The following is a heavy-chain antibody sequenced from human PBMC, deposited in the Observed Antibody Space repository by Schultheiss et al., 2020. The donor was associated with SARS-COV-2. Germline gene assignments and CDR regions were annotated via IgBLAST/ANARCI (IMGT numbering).Heavy chain of an antibody. CDR2: INHSGGT. CDR1: GGSFSGYY. D-gene: IGHD3-3*01. CDR3: ARARITIFGVVIIYFDY. Sequence: SETLSLTCAVYGGSFSGYYWNWIRQPPGKGLEWIGEINHSGGTNYNPSLKSRVTISVDTSKNQFSLKLSSVTAADMAVYYCARARITIFGVVIIYFDYWGQGTLVTVSS. V-gene: IGHV4-34*01. J-gene: IGHJ4*02.